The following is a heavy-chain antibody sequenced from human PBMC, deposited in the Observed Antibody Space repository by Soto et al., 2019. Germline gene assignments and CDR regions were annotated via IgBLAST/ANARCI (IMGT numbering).Heavy chain of an antibody. Sequence: QVQLVQSGAEEKKPGASVKVSCKASGFTFTDYYMHWVRQAPGQGLEWMGWINPNSGGTNYAQKFQGWVTMTRDTSISTAYMELNRLRSDDTAVYYCARGWVTSGYNWFDPWGQGTLVTVSS. V-gene: IGHV1-2*04. J-gene: IGHJ5*02. D-gene: IGHD2-21*02. CDR2: INPNSGGT. CDR1: GFTFTDYY. CDR3: ARGWVTSGYNWFDP.